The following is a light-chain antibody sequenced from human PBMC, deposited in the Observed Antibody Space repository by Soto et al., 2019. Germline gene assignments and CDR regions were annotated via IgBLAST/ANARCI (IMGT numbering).Light chain of an antibody. V-gene: IGLV2-14*01. CDR2: DVS. CDR1: SSDVGGYSY. CDR3: TSNTTISTYV. Sequence: QSALTQPASVSGSPGQSIAISCTGTSSDVGGYSYVSWYQQQPGKAPKLVISDVSNRPSGVSDRFSGSKSGNTASLTISGLQTEVYADNYCTSNTTISTYVFGTGTNVT. J-gene: IGLJ1*01.